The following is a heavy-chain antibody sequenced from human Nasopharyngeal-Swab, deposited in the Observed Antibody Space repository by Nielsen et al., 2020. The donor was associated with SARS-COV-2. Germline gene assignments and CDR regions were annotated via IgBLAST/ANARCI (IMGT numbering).Heavy chain of an antibody. CDR2: IRSKAYGGTT. V-gene: IGHV3-49*03. CDR1: GFTFGDYA. Sequence: GESLKISCTASGFTFGDYAMSWFRQAPGQGLEWVGFIRSKAYGGTTEYAASVKGRFTISRDDSKSIAYLQMNSLKTEDTAVYYCTRDLYCSSTSCTWKGVDYWGQGTLVTVSS. D-gene: IGHD2-2*01. J-gene: IGHJ4*02. CDR3: TRDLYCSSTSCTWKGVDY.